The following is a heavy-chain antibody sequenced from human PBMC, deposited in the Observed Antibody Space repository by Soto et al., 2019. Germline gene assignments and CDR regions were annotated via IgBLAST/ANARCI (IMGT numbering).Heavy chain of an antibody. J-gene: IGHJ6*02. D-gene: IGHD4-17*01. CDR1: GSPFSSFG. CDR2: ISYDGDIK. Sequence: GGSLRLSCAASGSPFSSFGMHWVRQAPGKGLEWVAAISYDGDIKYYADSVKGRFTISRDNSRDTLYLQMNSLRTEDTAVYYCAKDRTTVLTSHYYYGMDVWGQGTTVTVSS. V-gene: IGHV3-30*18. CDR3: AKDRTTVLTSHYYYGMDV.